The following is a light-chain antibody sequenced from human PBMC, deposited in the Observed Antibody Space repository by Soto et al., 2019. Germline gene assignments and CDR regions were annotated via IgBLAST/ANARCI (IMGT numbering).Light chain of an antibody. Sequence: QSALTQPASVSASPGQSITISCTGTSSDVGGYKFVSWYQHHPGKAPKLMIYEVYDRPSGVSNRFSGSKSGNTASLTISGLQPEDEADYYCSSYTTNHTRVFGGGTKLTVL. CDR3: SSYTTNHTRV. V-gene: IGLV2-14*01. J-gene: IGLJ3*02. CDR2: EVY. CDR1: SSDVGGYKF.